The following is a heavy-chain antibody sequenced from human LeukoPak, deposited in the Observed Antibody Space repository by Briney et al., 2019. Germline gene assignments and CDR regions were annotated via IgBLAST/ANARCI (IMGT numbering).Heavy chain of an antibody. CDR2: IRYDGSNK. V-gene: IGHV3-30*02. D-gene: IGHD3-10*01. CDR1: GFTFSSYG. Sequence: GGSLRLSCAASGFTFSSYGMHWVRQAPGKGLEWVAFIRYDGSNKYYADSVKGRFTISRDNSKNTLYLQMNSLKTEDTAVYYCTTQWRMLRGVIVDYWGQGTLVTVSS. CDR3: TTQWRMLRGVIVDY. J-gene: IGHJ4*02.